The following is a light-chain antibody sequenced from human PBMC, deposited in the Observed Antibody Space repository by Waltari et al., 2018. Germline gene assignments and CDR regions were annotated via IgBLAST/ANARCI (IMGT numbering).Light chain of an antibody. CDR2: GAS. CDR1: ESVGSA. V-gene: IGKV3-15*01. CDR3: QQYNYWRT. Sequence: EIVMTQSPDALSVSPGESATLPCRASESVGSALAWYQQRPGQPPGLLIYGASTRATGIPARFSGSGSGTEFTLTISSLQSEDFAVYYCQQYNYWRTFGQGTKVEIK. J-gene: IGKJ1*01.